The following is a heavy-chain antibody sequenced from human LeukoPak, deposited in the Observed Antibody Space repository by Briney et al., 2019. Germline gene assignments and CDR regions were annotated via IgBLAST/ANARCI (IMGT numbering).Heavy chain of an antibody. J-gene: IGHJ5*01. D-gene: IGHD3-10*01. CDR2: ISAYNGNT. CDR3: ARDLGLRGVTNWFDS. V-gene: IGHV1-18*01. Sequence: ASVKVSCKASGYTFTSYGISWVRQAPGQGLEWMGWISAYNGNTNYAQKLQGRVTMTTDTSTSTAYMELRSLRSEDTAVYYCARDLGLRGVTNWFDSWGQGTLVTVSS. CDR1: GYTFTSYG.